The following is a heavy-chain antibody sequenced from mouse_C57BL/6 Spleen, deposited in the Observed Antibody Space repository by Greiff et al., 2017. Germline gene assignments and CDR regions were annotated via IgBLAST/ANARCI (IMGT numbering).Heavy chain of an antibody. V-gene: IGHV1-26*01. CDR3: ARPSFYGSSPYAMDY. CDR1: GYTFTDYY. D-gene: IGHD1-1*01. CDR2: INPNNGGT. J-gene: IGHJ4*01. Sequence: EVQLQQSGPELVKPGASVKISCKASGYTFTDYYMNWVKQSHGKSLEWIGDINPNNGGTSYNQKFKGKATLTVDKSSSTAYMELRSLTSEDSAVYYCARPSFYGSSPYAMDYWGQGTSDTVSS.